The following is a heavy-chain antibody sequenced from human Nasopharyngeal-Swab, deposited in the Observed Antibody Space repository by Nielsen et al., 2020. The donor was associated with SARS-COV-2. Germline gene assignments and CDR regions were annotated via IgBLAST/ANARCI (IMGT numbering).Heavy chain of an antibody. Sequence: TLSLTCTVSGGSISSYYWSWIRQPPGKGLEWIGYIYYSGSTNYNPSLKSRVTISVDTSKNQFSLKLSSVTAADTAVYYCAREGSSGWVNYWGQGTLVTVSS. V-gene: IGHV4-59*01. J-gene: IGHJ4*02. D-gene: IGHD6-19*01. CDR2: IYYSGST. CDR1: GGSISSYY. CDR3: AREGSSGWVNY.